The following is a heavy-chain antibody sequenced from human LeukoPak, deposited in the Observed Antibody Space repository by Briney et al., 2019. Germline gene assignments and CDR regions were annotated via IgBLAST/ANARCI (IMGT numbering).Heavy chain of an antibody. V-gene: IGHV3-30*02. CDR1: GFTFSSFG. CDR3: AKDYGGSPGFFDY. Sequence: GGSLRLSCAASGFTFSSFGIHWVRQAPGKGLEWVAFLRDDGSNKYYADSVKGRFTISRDNSKNTLYLQMNSLRAEDTAVYYCAKDYGGSPGFFDYWGQGSLVTVSS. D-gene: IGHD4-23*01. CDR2: LRDDGSNK. J-gene: IGHJ4*02.